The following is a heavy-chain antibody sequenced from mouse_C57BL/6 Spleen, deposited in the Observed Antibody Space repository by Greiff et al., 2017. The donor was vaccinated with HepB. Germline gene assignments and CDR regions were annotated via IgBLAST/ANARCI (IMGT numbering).Heavy chain of an antibody. CDR2: IWSGGST. Sequence: VQGVESGPGLVQPSQSLSITCTVSGFSLTSYGVHWVRQSPGKGLEWLGVIWSGGSTDYNAAFISRLSISKDNSKSQVFFKMNSLQADDTAIYYCARIYYGYDEWFAYWGQGTLVTVSA. CDR1: GFSLTSYG. J-gene: IGHJ3*01. CDR3: ARIYYGYDEWFAY. V-gene: IGHV2-2*01. D-gene: IGHD2-2*01.